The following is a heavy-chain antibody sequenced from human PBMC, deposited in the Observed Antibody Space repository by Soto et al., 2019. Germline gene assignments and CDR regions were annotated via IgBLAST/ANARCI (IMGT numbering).Heavy chain of an antibody. CDR2: IYYSGST. CDR1: GGSISSYC. J-gene: IGHJ4*02. D-gene: IGHD4-17*01. V-gene: IGHV4-59*12. Sequence: SETLSLTCTVSGGSISSYCWSWIRQPPGKGLEWIGYIYYSGSTNYNPSLKSRVTISVDTSKNQFSLKLSSVTAADTAVYYCARADYYGDYGNYWGQGTLVTVSS. CDR3: ARADYYGDYGNY.